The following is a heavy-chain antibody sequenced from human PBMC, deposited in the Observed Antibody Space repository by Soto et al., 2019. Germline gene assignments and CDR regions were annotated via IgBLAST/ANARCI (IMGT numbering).Heavy chain of an antibody. CDR1: GFTYNIYA. CDR2: ISAGVIDT. D-gene: IGHD6-13*01. Sequence: EVQLLESGESLVQPGGSLRLSCAASGFTYNIYAMSWVRQAPGKGLEWVSGISAGVIDTYYADSVKGRFTVSRDDSKNTLYLQMNSLRADDTAVYYCAKQFSSSTWYAFDHWGRGTLVTVSS. J-gene: IGHJ4*02. CDR3: AKQFSSSTWYAFDH. V-gene: IGHV3-23*01.